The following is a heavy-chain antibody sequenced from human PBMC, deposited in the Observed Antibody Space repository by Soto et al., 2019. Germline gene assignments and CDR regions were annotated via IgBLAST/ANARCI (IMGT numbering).Heavy chain of an antibody. CDR1: GGTFSSYT. CDR2: IIPMFGPA. D-gene: IGHD1-1*01. V-gene: IGHV1-69*01. CDR3: VMKSTWNDGCHFEY. Sequence: QVQLVQSGAEVKKPGSSVTVSCKASGGTFSSYTLSWVRQAPGQGLEWMGGIIPMFGPARYAQKFQGRVTITADVSTSTVYLELSSLTSEDTAVYYCVMKSTWNDGCHFEYWGQGTLVTVSS. J-gene: IGHJ4*02.